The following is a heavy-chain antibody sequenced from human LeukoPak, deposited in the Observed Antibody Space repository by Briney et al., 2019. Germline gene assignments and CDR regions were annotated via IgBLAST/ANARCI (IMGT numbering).Heavy chain of an antibody. Sequence: SSETLSLTCTVSGYSISSGYYWSWIRQPPGKGLEWIGEINHSGSTNYNPSLKSRVTISVDTSKNQFSLKLSSVTAADTAVYYCARGSTWGQGTLVTVSS. D-gene: IGHD1-26*01. J-gene: IGHJ5*02. CDR2: INHSGST. V-gene: IGHV4-38-2*02. CDR3: ARGST. CDR1: GYSISSGYY.